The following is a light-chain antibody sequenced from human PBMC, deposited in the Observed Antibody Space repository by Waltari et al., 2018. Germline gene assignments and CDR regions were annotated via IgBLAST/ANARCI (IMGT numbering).Light chain of an antibody. CDR3: LLYFGGVQV. V-gene: IGLV7-43*01. J-gene: IGLJ3*02. Sequence: QTVVTQEPSLTVSPGGTVTLTCASSTGAVTRGPYANWFRQKRGQPPRALIYSTTEKHSWTPVRFSGSLLGGKAALTLSVVQPEDEAVYYCLLYFGGVQVFGGGTKLTVL. CDR2: STT. CDR1: TGAVTRGPY.